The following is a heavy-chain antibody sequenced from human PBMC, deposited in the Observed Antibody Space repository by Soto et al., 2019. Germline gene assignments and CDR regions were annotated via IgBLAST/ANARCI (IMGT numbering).Heavy chain of an antibody. Sequence: EVPLVQSGAEVKKPGATVKISCKVSGYTFTDYYMHWVQQAPGKGLEWMGLVDPEDGETIYAEKFQGRVTITADTSTDTAYMELSSLRSEDTAVYYCATDPLGYCSSTSCSRIGLAFDIWGQGTMVTVSS. CDR1: GYTFTDYY. CDR2: VDPEDGET. D-gene: IGHD2-2*01. CDR3: ATDPLGYCSSTSCSRIGLAFDI. J-gene: IGHJ3*02. V-gene: IGHV1-69-2*01.